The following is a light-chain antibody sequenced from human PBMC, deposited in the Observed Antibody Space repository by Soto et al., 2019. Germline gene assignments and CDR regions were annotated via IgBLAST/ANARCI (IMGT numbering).Light chain of an antibody. CDR1: QSVSSIY. CDR2: GTS. V-gene: IGKV3-20*01. Sequence: EILLTQSPGTLSLSPLDTATTSFMASQSVSSIYFAWYQQKPGQAPGLLIYGTSSRATGIPDRFSGSGSGTDFTLTISRLEPEDFAVYYCQQCGSSPPTFGGGTKVDIK. CDR3: QQCGSSPPT. J-gene: IGKJ4*01.